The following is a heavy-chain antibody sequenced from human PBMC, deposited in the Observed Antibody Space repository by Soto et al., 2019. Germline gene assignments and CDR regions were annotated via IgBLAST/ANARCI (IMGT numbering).Heavy chain of an antibody. CDR2: INPNSGGT. J-gene: IGHJ5*02. CDR3: ARERRITMVRGVNNWFDP. D-gene: IGHD3-10*01. CDR1: GYTFTGYY. V-gene: IGHV1-2*04. Sequence: ASVKVSCKASGYTFTGYYMHWVRQAPGQGLEWMGWINPNSGGTNYAQKFQGWVTMTRDTSISTAYMELRSLRSDDTAVYYCARERRITMVRGVNNWFDPWGQGTLVTVSS.